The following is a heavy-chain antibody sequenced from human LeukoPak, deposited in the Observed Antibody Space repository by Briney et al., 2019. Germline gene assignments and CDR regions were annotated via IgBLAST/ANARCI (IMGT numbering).Heavy chain of an antibody. CDR3: AKSGGYGLIDY. CDR1: GASISGSGYY. Sequence: SETLSLTRTVSGASISGSGYYWGWIRQPPGKGLEWIGNIYYSGSTYYNASLQSRVTISIDTSKNQFSLRLNSVTAADTAMYYCAKSGGYGLIDYWGQGTLVTVSS. J-gene: IGHJ4*02. CDR2: IYYSGST. V-gene: IGHV4-39*01. D-gene: IGHD1-26*01.